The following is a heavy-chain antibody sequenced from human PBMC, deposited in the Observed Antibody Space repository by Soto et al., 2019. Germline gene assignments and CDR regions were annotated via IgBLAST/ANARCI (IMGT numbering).Heavy chain of an antibody. CDR1: GFTFDDYA. V-gene: IGHV3-9*01. Sequence: GGSLRLSCAASGFTFDDYAMHWVRQAPGKGLEWVSGISWNSGSIGYADSVKGRFTISRDNAKNSLYLQMNSLRAEDTALYYCAKDTYYDILTGYSTGGLDYWGQGTLVTVSS. CDR2: ISWNSGSI. J-gene: IGHJ4*02. CDR3: AKDTYYDILTGYSTGGLDY. D-gene: IGHD3-9*01.